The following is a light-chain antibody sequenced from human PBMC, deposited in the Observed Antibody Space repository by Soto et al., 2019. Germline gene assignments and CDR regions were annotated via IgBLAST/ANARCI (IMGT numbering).Light chain of an antibody. Sequence: IPMIQSPSTLSASIGDRVTITCRASQSISSWLAWYQQKPGKAPKLLIYDASSLESGVPSRFSGSGSGTEFSLTISSLQPDDFATYYCQQYNSAWTFGQGTKV. CDR2: DAS. V-gene: IGKV1-5*01. CDR1: QSISSW. CDR3: QQYNSAWT. J-gene: IGKJ1*01.